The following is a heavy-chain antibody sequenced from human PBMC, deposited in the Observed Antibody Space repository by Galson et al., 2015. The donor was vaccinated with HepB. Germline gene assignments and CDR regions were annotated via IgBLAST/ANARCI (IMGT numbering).Heavy chain of an antibody. CDR2: IWYDGSNK. Sequence: LRLSCAASGFTFSSYGMHWVRQAPGKGLEWVAVIWYDGSNKYYADSVKGRFTISRDNSKNTLYLQMNSLRAEDTAVYYCARDLGSGWLRLFVYWGQGTLVTVSS. CDR1: GFTFSSYG. CDR3: ARDLGSGWLRLFVY. J-gene: IGHJ4*02. V-gene: IGHV3-33*08. D-gene: IGHD6-19*01.